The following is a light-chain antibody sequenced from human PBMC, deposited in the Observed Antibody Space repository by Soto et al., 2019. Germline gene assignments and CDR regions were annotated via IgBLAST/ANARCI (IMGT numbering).Light chain of an antibody. J-gene: IGLJ2*01. CDR1: SSNIGNNY. CDR3: ASYTSSSTSVI. Sequence: QSVLTQSPSVSAAPGQKVTISCSGSSSNIGNNYVSWYQQLPGTAPKLLIFEVSNRPSGISSRFSGSKSGNTASLTISGLQAEDEADYYCASYTSSSTSVIFGRGTKLTVL. V-gene: IGLV1-51*01. CDR2: EVS.